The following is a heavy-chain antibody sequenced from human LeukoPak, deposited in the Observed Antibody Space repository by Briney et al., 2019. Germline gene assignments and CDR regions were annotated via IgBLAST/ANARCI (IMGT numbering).Heavy chain of an antibody. CDR1: GFTFSSYA. V-gene: IGHV3-33*08. D-gene: IGHD4-23*01. J-gene: IGHJ6*02. CDR2: IWYDGSNK. Sequence: GGSLRLSCAASGFTFSSYAMHWVRQAPGKGLEWVAVIWYDGSNKYYADSVKGRFTISRDNSKNTLYLQMNSLRAEDTAVYYCARDLTTVVTPEYYYYYGMDVWGQGTTVTVSS. CDR3: ARDLTTVVTPEYYYYYGMDV.